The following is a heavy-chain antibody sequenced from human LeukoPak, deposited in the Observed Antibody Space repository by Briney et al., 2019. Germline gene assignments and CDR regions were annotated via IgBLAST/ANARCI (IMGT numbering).Heavy chain of an antibody. J-gene: IGHJ4*02. V-gene: IGHV4-59*01. CDR3: ARDSGSGWFFDY. Sequence: SETLSPTCTVSGGSISSYYWSWIRQPPGKGLEWIGYIYYSGSTNYNPSLKSRVTISVDTSKNQFSLKLSSVTAADTAVYYCARDSGSGWFFDYWGQGTLVTVSS. CDR2: IYYSGST. CDR1: GGSISSYY. D-gene: IGHD6-19*01.